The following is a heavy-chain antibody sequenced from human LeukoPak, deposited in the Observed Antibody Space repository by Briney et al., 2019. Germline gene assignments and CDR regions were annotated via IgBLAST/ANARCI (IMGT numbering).Heavy chain of an antibody. D-gene: IGHD5-18*01. V-gene: IGHV1-69*04. J-gene: IGHJ4*02. CDR3: ARGARGYSYGYCDY. CDR1: GGTFSSYA. Sequence: SVKVSCKASGGTFSSYAISWVRQAPGQGLEWMGRIIPILGIANYAQKFQGRVTITADKSTSTAYMELSSLRSEDTAVYYCARGARGYSYGYCDYWGQGTLVTVSS. CDR2: IIPILGIA.